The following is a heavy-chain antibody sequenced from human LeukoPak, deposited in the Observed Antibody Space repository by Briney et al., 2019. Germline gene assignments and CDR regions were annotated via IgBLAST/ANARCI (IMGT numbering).Heavy chain of an antibody. V-gene: IGHV1-18*01. CDR2: ISGYNGNT. D-gene: IGHD1-1*01. Sequence: ASVKVSCKASGYTFTSYGISWVRQAPGQALEWMGWISGYNGNTNYAQKLQGRVTMTTDTSTSTTYMELRSLRSDDTAVYYCARQKKQTTTIDYWGQGTLVTVSS. J-gene: IGHJ4*02. CDR1: GYTFTSYG. CDR3: ARQKKQTTTIDY.